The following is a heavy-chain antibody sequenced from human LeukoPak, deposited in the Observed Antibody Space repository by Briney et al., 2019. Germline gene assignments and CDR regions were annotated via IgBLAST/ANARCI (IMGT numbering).Heavy chain of an antibody. V-gene: IGHV4-31*03. D-gene: IGHD1-7*01. Sequence: PSETLSLTCTVSGGSISSGGYYWSWIRQHPGKGLEWIGCIYYSGSTYYNPSLKSRVTISVDTSKNQFSLKLSSVTAADTAVYYCARMKLLRNWFDPWGQGTLVTVSS. CDR1: GGSISSGGYY. J-gene: IGHJ5*02. CDR3: ARMKLLRNWFDP. CDR2: IYYSGST.